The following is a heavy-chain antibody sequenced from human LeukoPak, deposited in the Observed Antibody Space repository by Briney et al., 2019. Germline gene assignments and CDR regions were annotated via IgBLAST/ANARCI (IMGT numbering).Heavy chain of an antibody. D-gene: IGHD2-2*01. CDR3: ARAPGRVVVPAAVDY. CDR2: IIPILGIA. Sequence: GASVKVSCKASGGTFSSYAISWVRQAPGQGLEWMGRIIPILGIANYAQKFQGRVTITADKSTSTAYMGLSSLRSEDTAVYYCARAPGRVVVPAAVDYWGQGTLVTVSS. CDR1: GGTFSSYA. J-gene: IGHJ4*02. V-gene: IGHV1-69*04.